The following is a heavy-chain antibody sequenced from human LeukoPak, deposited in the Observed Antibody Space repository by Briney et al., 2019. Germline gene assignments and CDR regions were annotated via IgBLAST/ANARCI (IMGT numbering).Heavy chain of an antibody. CDR2: IKQDGSEK. J-gene: IGHJ4*02. CDR1: GFTFTSYS. V-gene: IGHV3-7*03. Sequence: GGSLRLSCAASGFTFTSYSMNWVRQAPGKGLEWVANIKQDGSEKYYVDSVKGRFTISRDNAKNSLYLQMNSLRAEDTAVYYCARSHSGYDFDYWGQGTLVTVSS. CDR3: ARSHSGYDFDY. D-gene: IGHD5-12*01.